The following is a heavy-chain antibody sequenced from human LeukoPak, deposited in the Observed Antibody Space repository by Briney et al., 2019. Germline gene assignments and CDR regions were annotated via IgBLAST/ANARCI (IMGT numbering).Heavy chain of an antibody. CDR3: AKAHRDWYLGVFQI. CDR1: GFTFSRYG. CDR2: TSYDGTKK. V-gene: IGHV3-30*18. D-gene: IGHD3-9*01. Sequence: GGSLRLSCAASGFTFSRYGMHWVRQAPGKGLEWVAVTSYDGTKKDYADHVKGRFTISRDNSQNTLYLQMNSLRAEDTAVYYCAKAHRDWYLGVFQIWGQGTMVTVSS. J-gene: IGHJ3*02.